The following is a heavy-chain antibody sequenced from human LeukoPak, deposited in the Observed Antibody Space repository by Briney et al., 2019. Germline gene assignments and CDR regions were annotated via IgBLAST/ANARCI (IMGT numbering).Heavy chain of an antibody. Sequence: GESLKISCKGSGYSFTSYWIGWVRPMPGKGLEWMGIIYPGDSDTRYSPSFQGQVTISADKSISTAYLQWSSLKASDTAMYYCARAATVLRYFDWVPPWHAFDIWGQGTMVTVSS. CDR2: IYPGDSDT. D-gene: IGHD3-9*01. J-gene: IGHJ3*02. V-gene: IGHV5-51*01. CDR3: ARAATVLRYFDWVPPWHAFDI. CDR1: GYSFTSYW.